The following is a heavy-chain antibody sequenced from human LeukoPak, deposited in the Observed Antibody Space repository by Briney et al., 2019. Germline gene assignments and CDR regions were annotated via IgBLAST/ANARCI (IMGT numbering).Heavy chain of an antibody. CDR3: ARPSSTGYYKPRYYYYMDV. CDR2: MNPNSGNT. J-gene: IGHJ6*03. D-gene: IGHD3-9*01. Sequence: GASVKVSSKASGYTFTSYDINWVRRATGQGLEWMGWMNPNSGNTGYAQKFQGRVTMTRNTSISTAYMELSSLRSEDTAVYYCARPSSTGYYKPRYYYYMDVWGKGTTVTVSS. CDR1: GYTFTSYD. V-gene: IGHV1-8*01.